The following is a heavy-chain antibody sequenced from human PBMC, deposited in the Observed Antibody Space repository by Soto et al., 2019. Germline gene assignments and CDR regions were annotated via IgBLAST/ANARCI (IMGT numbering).Heavy chain of an antibody. CDR3: AHSRNLITEDAQVGDFDY. Sequence: QITLKESGPTLVKPAQTLALTCTFSGFSLTTDGEGVGWVRQPPGEALEWLALIYWDDDERYSPSLKTRLTITKDPSKNQVVLIMTNVDPVDTATYYCAHSRNLITEDAQVGDFDYWGLGTLVTVSS. D-gene: IGHD3-10*01. CDR2: IYWDDDE. CDR1: GFSLTTDGEG. V-gene: IGHV2-5*02. J-gene: IGHJ4*02.